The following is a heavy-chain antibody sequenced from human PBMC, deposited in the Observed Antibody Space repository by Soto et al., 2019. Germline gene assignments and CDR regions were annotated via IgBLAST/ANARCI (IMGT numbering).Heavy chain of an antibody. CDR2: ISSSSGYI. V-gene: IGHV3-21*01. CDR3: AREALSTVPVS. Sequence: GGSLRLSCAASGFTFSAYSMNWVRQAPGKGLEWVSSISSSSGYIAYADSVKGRFTISRDNPRNSVYLQMNSLRAEDTAVYYCAREALSTVPVSWGQGTLVTVSS. CDR1: GFTFSAYS. D-gene: IGHD1-1*01. J-gene: IGHJ5*02.